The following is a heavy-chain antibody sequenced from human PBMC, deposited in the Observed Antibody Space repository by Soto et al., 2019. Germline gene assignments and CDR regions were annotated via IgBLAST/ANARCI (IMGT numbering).Heavy chain of an antibody. CDR1: GDSVSSNSAA. V-gene: IGHV6-1*01. J-gene: IGHJ6*02. CDR2: TYYRSKWYN. Sequence: PSQTLSLTCAISGDSVSSNSAAWNWIRQSPSRGLEWLGRTYYRSKWYNDYAVSVKSRITINPDTSKNQFSLQLNSVTPEDTAVYYCARGNWNYFPYYYYGMDVWGQGTTVTVSS. D-gene: IGHD1-7*01. CDR3: ARGNWNYFPYYYYGMDV.